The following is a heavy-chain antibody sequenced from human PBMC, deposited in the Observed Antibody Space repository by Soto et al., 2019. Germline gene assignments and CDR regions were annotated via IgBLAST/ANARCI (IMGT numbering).Heavy chain of an antibody. CDR1: GGSISSDDYY. CDR3: ARDLDGLHDDTSGPFPRPG. V-gene: IGHV4-30-4*01. CDR2: IHSSGSI. D-gene: IGHD3-22*01. Sequence: PSETLSLTCTVSGGSISSDDYYWSWIRQAPGRGLEWIGYIHSSGSIYYNPSLKSRATMSIDTAGNQFSLKVSSVTVADTAVYYCARDLDGLHDDTSGPFPRPGWGKGTLVTVPQ. J-gene: IGHJ1*01.